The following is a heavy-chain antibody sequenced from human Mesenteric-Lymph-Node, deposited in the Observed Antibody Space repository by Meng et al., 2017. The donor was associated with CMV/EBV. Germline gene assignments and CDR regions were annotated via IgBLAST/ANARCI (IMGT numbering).Heavy chain of an antibody. D-gene: IGHD1-26*01. Sequence: CTVSDDSVSYSYYHWSWIRQPPGKGLEWIGFVYYSGNTDYNPSLRSRVTISLDTSKNQFSLKLASLTAADTAVYFCARDFKGEYFDYWGQGKLVTVSS. J-gene: IGHJ4*02. CDR3: ARDFKGEYFDY. V-gene: IGHV4-61*01. CDR1: DDSVSYSYYH. CDR2: VYYSGNT.